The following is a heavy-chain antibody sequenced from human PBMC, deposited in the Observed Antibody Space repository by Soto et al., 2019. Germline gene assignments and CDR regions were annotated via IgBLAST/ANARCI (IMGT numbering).Heavy chain of an antibody. CDR2: ISAYNGNT. CDR1: GYTFPSYG. CDR3: ARDPAPYLEVPGARDDY. V-gene: IGHV1-18*04. D-gene: IGHD1-1*01. J-gene: IGHJ4*02. Sequence: GASVKVSCKASGYTFPSYGISWVRQAPGQGLEWMGWISAYNGNTNYAQKLQGRVTMTTDTSTSTAYLELRSLRSDDTAVYYCARDPAPYLEVPGARDDYCGQGTLVTVLS.